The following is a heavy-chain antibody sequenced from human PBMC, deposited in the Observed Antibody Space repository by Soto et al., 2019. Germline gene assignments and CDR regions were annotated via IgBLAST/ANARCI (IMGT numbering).Heavy chain of an antibody. V-gene: IGHV3-48*01. CDR3: AKGPLNSRQRDAFDI. CDR1: GFTFNSYS. CDR2: ITSGSSTI. Sequence: PGGSLRLSCVVSGFTFNSYSMDWVRQAPGKGLEWVSYITSGSSTIHYADSVKGRFTISRDNAKNSVFLQMNSLRVEDTAVYYCAKGPLNSRQRDAFDIWGQGTMVTVSS. J-gene: IGHJ3*02. D-gene: IGHD6-13*01.